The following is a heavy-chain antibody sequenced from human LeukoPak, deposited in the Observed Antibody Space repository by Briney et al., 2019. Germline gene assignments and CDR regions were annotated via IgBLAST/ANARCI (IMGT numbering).Heavy chain of an antibody. V-gene: IGHV4-30-4*01. J-gene: IGHJ4*02. Sequence: PSQTLSLTCTVSGGSISSGDYYWSWIRQPPGKGLEWIGYIYYSGSTYYNPSLKSRVTISVDTSKNQFSLKLSSVTAADTAVYYCARSLYLVNDSSGWYYFDYWGQGTLVTVSS. D-gene: IGHD6-19*01. CDR1: GGSISSGDYY. CDR2: IYYSGST. CDR3: ARSLYLVNDSSGWYYFDY.